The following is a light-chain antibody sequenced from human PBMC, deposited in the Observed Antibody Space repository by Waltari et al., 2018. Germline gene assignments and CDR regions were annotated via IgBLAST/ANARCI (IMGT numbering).Light chain of an antibody. V-gene: IGLV5-45*03. Sequence: QAVLTQPSSLSASPGASASLTCTLRSGINVGAYRIYWYQQKPGSPPQYLLRYKSDSDKGLGSGVPSRFSGSKDSLANAGILLISGLQSDDEADYYCMIFHGNAWVFGGGTKLTVL. CDR1: SGINVGAYR. J-gene: IGLJ2*01. CDR2: YKSDSDK. CDR3: MIFHGNAWV.